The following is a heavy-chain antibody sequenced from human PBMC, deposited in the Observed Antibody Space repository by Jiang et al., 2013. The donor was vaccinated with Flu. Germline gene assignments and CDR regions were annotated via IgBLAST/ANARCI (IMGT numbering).Heavy chain of an antibody. D-gene: IGHD2-15*01. CDR1: Y. V-gene: IGHV1-46*01. CDR2: INPGGGYT. CDR3: ARDRPCGGTCYYFDY. J-gene: IGHJ4*02. Sequence: YIHWYDRPLDKGLSGWDVINPGGGYTTYAQKFQGRVTMTRDTSTTTVYMELSNLRSEDTAIYYCARDRPCGGTCYYFDYWGQGTLITVSP.